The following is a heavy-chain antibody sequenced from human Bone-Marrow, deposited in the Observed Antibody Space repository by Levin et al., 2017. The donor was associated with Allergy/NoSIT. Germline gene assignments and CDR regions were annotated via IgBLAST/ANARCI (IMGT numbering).Heavy chain of an antibody. J-gene: IGHJ5*01. CDR2: IYWDDDR. CDR3: AHRPVLASTGSGNWFDS. Sequence: SGPTLVKPTQTLTLTCSFSGFSLTTKGVAVGWIRQPPGKALEWLALIYWDDDRRYNPSLQNTVTISKDTSKNQVVLTMTNMRPVDTATYYCAHRPVLASTGSGNWFDSWGQGTLVTVSS. CDR1: GFSLTTKGVA. V-gene: IGHV2-5*02. D-gene: IGHD3-10*01.